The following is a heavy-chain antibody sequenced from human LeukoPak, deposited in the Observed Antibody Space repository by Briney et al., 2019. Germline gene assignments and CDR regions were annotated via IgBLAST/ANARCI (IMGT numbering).Heavy chain of an antibody. Sequence: ASVKVSCKASGYTFTSYYMHWVRQAPGQGLEWMGIINPSGGSTSYAQKFQGRVTITADESTSTAYMELSSLRSEDTAVYYCARATRTYYYDSNPRHDAFDIWGQGTMVTVSS. V-gene: IGHV1-46*01. D-gene: IGHD3-22*01. CDR2: INPSGGST. J-gene: IGHJ3*02. CDR3: ARATRTYYYDSNPRHDAFDI. CDR1: GYTFTSYY.